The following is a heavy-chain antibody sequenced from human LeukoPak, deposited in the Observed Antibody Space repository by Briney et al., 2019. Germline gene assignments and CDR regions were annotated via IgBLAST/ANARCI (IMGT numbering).Heavy chain of an antibody. D-gene: IGHD5-24*01. CDR3: GNGSQRWQELWPSDAFDI. Sequence: GGSLRLSCATSGFHFSSNAMSWVRQGPGKGLEWVSAITESGASTYYADSVKGRFTIFRDNSKNTLYLQTNRLRAEDSARYGSGNGSQRWQELWPSDAFDIWGQGTMVTVSS. CDR1: GFHFSSNA. CDR2: ITESGAST. J-gene: IGHJ3*02. V-gene: IGHV3-23*01.